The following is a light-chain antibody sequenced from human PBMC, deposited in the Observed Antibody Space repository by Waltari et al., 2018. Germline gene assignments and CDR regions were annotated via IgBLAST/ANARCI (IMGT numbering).Light chain of an antibody. CDR2: DAS. CDR1: QNFNSF. J-gene: IGKJ2*01. CDR3: QQRGNLPET. V-gene: IGKV3-11*01. Sequence: SCRASQNFNSFLAWYQQKRGQAPRLLIYDASKRATGIPDRISGSGSGTDFTLTISSLEPEDFAIYYCQQRGNLPETFGRGTRVEMK.